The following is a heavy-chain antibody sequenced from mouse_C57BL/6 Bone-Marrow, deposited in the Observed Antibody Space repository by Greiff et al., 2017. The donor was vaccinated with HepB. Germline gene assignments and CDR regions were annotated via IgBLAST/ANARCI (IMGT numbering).Heavy chain of an antibody. V-gene: IGHV5-4*01. CDR3: AREGGLVPWLAY. CDR2: ISDGGSYT. D-gene: IGHD2-2*01. CDR1: GFTFSSYA. Sequence: EVKLVESGGGLVKPGGSLKLSCAASGFTFSSYAMSWVRQTPEKRLEWVATISDGGSYTYYPDNVKGRFTISRDNAKNNLYLQMSHLKSEDTAMYYCAREGGLVPWLAYWGQGTLVPVSA. J-gene: IGHJ3*01.